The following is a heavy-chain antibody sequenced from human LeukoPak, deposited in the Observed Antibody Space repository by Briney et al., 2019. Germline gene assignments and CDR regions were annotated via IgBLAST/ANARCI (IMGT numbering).Heavy chain of an antibody. CDR2: IHYTGST. V-gene: IGHV4-59*08. Sequence: PLETLSLTCTVSGGSISTSYWTWIRQSPGGGLEWVGYIHYTGSTNYNPSLKRRVTISVDTSKNQFSLTLWSVTAADTAVYYCARQFGELRYYFDYWGQGTLVTVSS. CDR3: ARQFGELRYYFDY. D-gene: IGHD3-10*01. J-gene: IGHJ4*02. CDR1: GGSISTSY.